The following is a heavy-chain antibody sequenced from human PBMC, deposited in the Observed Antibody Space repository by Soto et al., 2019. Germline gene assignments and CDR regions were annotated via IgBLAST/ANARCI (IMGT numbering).Heavy chain of an antibody. CDR1: GFTVSDS. J-gene: IGHJ4*02. V-gene: IGHV3-53*01. Sequence: GGSLRLSCSVAGFTVSDSMSWVRQAPGKGLECVSFIHSDGSTHYTDSVRGRFTISRDNSKNTLYLQMDRLRVDDTAVYFCARDASGPFDYLGQGTLLTVSS. D-gene: IGHD6-19*01. CDR2: IHSDGST. CDR3: ARDASGPFDY.